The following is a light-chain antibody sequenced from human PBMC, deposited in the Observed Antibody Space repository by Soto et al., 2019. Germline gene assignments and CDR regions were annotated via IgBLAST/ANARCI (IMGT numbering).Light chain of an antibody. J-gene: IGKJ1*01. CDR2: GAS. Sequence: EIVLTQSPATLSLSPGERATLSCRASQSVSSYLAWYQQKPGQAPRLLIYGASTRATGIPARFSGSGSGTEFTLTISRLEPEDFAVYYCQQYGSSPPRTFGQGTKVDIK. CDR1: QSVSSY. CDR3: QQYGSSPPRT. V-gene: IGKV3-20*01.